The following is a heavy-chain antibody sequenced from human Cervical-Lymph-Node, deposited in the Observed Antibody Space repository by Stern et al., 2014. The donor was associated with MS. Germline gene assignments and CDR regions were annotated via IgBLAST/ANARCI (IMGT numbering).Heavy chain of an antibody. CDR3: ARCSTDIVVVPAAIIYYYYGMDV. D-gene: IGHD2-2*02. V-gene: IGHV3-30-3*01. J-gene: IGHJ6*02. CDR1: GFTFSSYD. Sequence: VQLVESGGGVVQPGRSLRLSCAASGFTFSSYDMHWVRQAPGKGLEWVAVISYDGSNKSYADCVTHQLTICRDNSKYTLYLQMNSLRSKETAVYYCARCSTDIVVVPAAIIYYYYGMDVWGQGTTVTVSS. CDR2: ISYDGSNK.